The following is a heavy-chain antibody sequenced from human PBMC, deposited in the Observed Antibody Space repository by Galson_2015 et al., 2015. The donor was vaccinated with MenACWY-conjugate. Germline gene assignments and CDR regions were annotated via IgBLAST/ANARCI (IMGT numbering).Heavy chain of an antibody. J-gene: IGHJ6*02. Sequence: SLRLSCAASGFSLGDYYMSWIRQAPGQGLEWISFISVSSDYITYADSVKGRFSISRDNAKNSMYLQMNSLRAEDTAVYYCARGCYCSSPSHCYYNGMDVWGQGTTVTVSS. D-gene: IGHD2-2*01. V-gene: IGHV3-11*06. CDR2: ISVSSDYI. CDR3: ARGCYCSSPSHCYYNGMDV. CDR1: GFSLGDYY.